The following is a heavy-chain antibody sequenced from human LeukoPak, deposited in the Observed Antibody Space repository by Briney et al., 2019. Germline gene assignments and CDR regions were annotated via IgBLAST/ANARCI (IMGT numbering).Heavy chain of an antibody. CDR3: ARGGSTDSIHSCGGNCYFLDY. CDR1: SYTFSSYG. D-gene: IGHD2-21*02. Sequence: GASVKVSCKASSYTFSSYGISWVRQAPGQGLEWMGWISAYNGNTNYRQKLQGRVTMTTDTSTSTAYMELSRLGSDDTAVYYCARGGSTDSIHSCGGNCYFLDYWGQGTLVTVSS. V-gene: IGHV1-18*01. CDR2: ISAYNGNT. J-gene: IGHJ4*02.